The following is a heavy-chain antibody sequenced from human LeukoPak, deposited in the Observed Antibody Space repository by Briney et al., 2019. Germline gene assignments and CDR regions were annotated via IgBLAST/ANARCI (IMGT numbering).Heavy chain of an antibody. V-gene: IGHV2-5*02. D-gene: IGHD6-13*01. Sequence: SGPTLVNPTQTLTLTCTFSGFSLSTSGVGVGWIRQPPGKALEWLALIYWDDDKCYSPSLKSRLTITKDTSKNQVVLTMTNMDPVDTATYYCAHSQTEGSYSSREAGDAFDIWGQGTMVTVSS. CDR2: IYWDDDK. J-gene: IGHJ3*02. CDR1: GFSLSTSGVG. CDR3: AHSQTEGSYSSREAGDAFDI.